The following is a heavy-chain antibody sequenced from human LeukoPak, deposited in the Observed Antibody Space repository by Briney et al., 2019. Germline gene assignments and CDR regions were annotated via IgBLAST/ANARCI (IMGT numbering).Heavy chain of an antibody. CDR3: AREGFGDGYNMAWYFDL. CDR1: GGSISSYY. D-gene: IGHD5-24*01. Sequence: SETLSLTCTVSGGSISSYYWSWIRQPPGKGLEWIGYVYYSGSTNYNPSLKSRVTISVDTSRNQFSLKLSSVTAANTAVYYCAREGFGDGYNMAWYFDLWGRGTLVTVSS. J-gene: IGHJ2*01. V-gene: IGHV4-59*01. CDR2: VYYSGST.